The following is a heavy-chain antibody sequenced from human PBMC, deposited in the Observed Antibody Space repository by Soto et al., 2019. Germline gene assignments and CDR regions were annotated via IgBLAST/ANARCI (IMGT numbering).Heavy chain of an antibody. CDR3: ASKASGGFDY. Sequence: SETLSLTCTVSGGSVSSGSYYWSWIRQPPGKGLEWIGYIYYSGSTNYNPSLKSRVTISVDTSKNQFSLKLSSVTAADTAVYYCASKASGGFDYWGQGTLVTVSS. CDR1: GGSVSSGSYY. V-gene: IGHV4-61*01. CDR2: IYYSGST. J-gene: IGHJ4*02. D-gene: IGHD2-15*01.